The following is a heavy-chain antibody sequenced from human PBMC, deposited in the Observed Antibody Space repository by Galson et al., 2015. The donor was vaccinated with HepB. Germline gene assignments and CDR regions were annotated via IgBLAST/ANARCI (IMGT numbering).Heavy chain of an antibody. CDR2: ISWNSGGI. CDR3: AKAFTTSSRWDYYYGMDV. D-gene: IGHD3-3*01. V-gene: IGHV3-9*01. CDR1: GFTFDDYA. Sequence: SLRLSCAASGFTFDDYAMHWVRQTPGKGLEWVSGISWNSGGIGYADSVKGRFTISRDNAKNSLNLQMNSLRAEDTALYYCAKAFTTSSRWDYYYGMDVWGQGTTVTVSS. J-gene: IGHJ6*02.